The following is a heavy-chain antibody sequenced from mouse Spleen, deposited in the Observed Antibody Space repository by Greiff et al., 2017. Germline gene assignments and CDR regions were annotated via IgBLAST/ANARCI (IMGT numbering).Heavy chain of an antibody. V-gene: IGHV5-12-1*01. CDR2: ISSGGGST. CDR1: GFAFSSYD. J-gene: IGHJ2*01. CDR3: ARHISLDY. Sequence: DVMLVESGGGLVKPGGSLKLSCAASGFAFSSYDMSWVRQTPEKRLEWVAYISSGGGSTYYPDTVKGRFTISRDNAKNTLYLQMSSLKSEDTAMYYCARHISLDYWGQGTTLTVSS.